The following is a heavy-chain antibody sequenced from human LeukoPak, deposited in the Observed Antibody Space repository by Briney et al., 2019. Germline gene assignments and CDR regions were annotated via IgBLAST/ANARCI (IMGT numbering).Heavy chain of an antibody. CDR2: INWNSGKT. CDR3: ARDGTGSSTSY. Sequence: GGSLRLSCSASGFTFDDYGLSWVRQAPGKGLEWVSGINWNSGKTDYLDSVKGRFTISRDNAKNALYLQMNSLRVEDTAFYYCARDGTGSSTSYWGQGTLVTVSS. J-gene: IGHJ4*02. D-gene: IGHD6-6*01. V-gene: IGHV3-20*04. CDR1: GFTFDDYG.